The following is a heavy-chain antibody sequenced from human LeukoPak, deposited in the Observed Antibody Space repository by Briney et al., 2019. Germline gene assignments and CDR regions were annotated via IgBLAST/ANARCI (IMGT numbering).Heavy chain of an antibody. Sequence: GRSLRLSCAASGFTFSSYSMNWVRQAPGKGLEWVSSISSSSSYIYYADSVKGRFTISRDNAKNSLYLQMNSLRAEDTAVYYCARASGTTYFDYWGQGTLVTVSS. D-gene: IGHD1-1*01. CDR1: GFTFSSYS. CDR2: ISSSSSYI. J-gene: IGHJ4*02. CDR3: ARASGTTYFDY. V-gene: IGHV3-21*01.